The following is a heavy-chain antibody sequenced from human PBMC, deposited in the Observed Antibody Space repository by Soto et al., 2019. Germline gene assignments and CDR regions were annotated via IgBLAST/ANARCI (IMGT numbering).Heavy chain of an antibody. V-gene: IGHV1-58*02. D-gene: IGHD6-19*01. CDR3: AVRPYSSGWYYFDY. CDR1: GFTFTSSA. Sequence: SVKVSCKASGFTFTSSAMQWVRQARGQRLEWIGWIVAGSGNTNYAQKFQERVTITRDVSTSTAYMELSSLRSEDTAVYYCAVRPYSSGWYYFDYWGQGTLVTVSS. CDR2: IVAGSGNT. J-gene: IGHJ4*02.